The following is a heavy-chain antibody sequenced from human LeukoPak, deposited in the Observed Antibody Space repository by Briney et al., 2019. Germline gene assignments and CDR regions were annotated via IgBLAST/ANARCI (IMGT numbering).Heavy chain of an antibody. Sequence: GGSLRLSCAASGFTFSDSYMNWIRQAPGRGLEWLSYISSSSSHTNYADSVKGRFTISRDNAKNSLYLQMNSLRAEDTAVYYCARGGGYYFDYWGQGTLVTVSS. J-gene: IGHJ4*02. CDR3: ARGGGYYFDY. CDR2: ISSSSSHT. V-gene: IGHV3-11*06. CDR1: GFTFSDSY. D-gene: IGHD4-23*01.